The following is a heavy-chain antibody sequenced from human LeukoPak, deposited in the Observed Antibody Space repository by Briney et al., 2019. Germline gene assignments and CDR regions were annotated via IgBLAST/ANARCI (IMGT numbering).Heavy chain of an antibody. J-gene: IGHJ4*02. V-gene: IGHV4-4*02. CDR2: IYHSGST. CDR1: GGSISSSNW. Sequence: PSETLSLTCAVSGGSISSSNWWSWVRQPPGKGLEWIGEIYHSGSTNYNPSLESRVTISVDTSKNQFSLKLSSVTAADTAVYYCARDRATTVTMGYFDYWGQGTLVTVSS. CDR3: ARDRATTVTMGYFDY. D-gene: IGHD4-17*01.